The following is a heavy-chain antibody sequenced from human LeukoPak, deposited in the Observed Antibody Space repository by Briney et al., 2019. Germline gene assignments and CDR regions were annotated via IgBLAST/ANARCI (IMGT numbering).Heavy chain of an antibody. CDR2: IDHSRST. D-gene: IGHD3-16*01. CDR1: GESFSGFY. Sequence: SETLSLTCAVYGESFSGFYWSWIRQPPGKGLEWIGEIDHSRSTNYNPSLKSRVTISVDTSKNQVSLRLTSVTAADMAVYYCARLRLSRYYHDAMDVWGQGTTVTASS. V-gene: IGHV4-34*01. CDR3: ARLRLSRYYHDAMDV. J-gene: IGHJ6*02.